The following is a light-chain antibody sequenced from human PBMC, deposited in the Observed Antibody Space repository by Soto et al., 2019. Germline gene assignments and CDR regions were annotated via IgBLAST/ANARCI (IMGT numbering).Light chain of an antibody. CDR2: DAS. CDR3: QQYGSSPWT. CDR1: QSVRSSY. J-gene: IGKJ1*01. V-gene: IGKV3-20*01. Sequence: EIVLTHSPGTLSLSPGERATLSCRASQSVRSSYLAWYQQKPGQAPRLLIYDASSRATGSPDRFSGSGSGTDFTLTISRLEPEDFAVYYCQQYGSSPWTFGQGTKV.